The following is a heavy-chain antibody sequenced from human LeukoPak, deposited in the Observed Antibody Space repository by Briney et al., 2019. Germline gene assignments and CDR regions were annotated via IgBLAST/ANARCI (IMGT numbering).Heavy chain of an antibody. J-gene: IGHJ4*02. CDR2: ISAYNGNT. CDR3: AREESYDSSGYPFDY. V-gene: IGHV1-18*01. D-gene: IGHD3-22*01. CDR1: GYTFTSYG. Sequence: ASVKVSCKASGYTFTSYGISWLRQAPGQGLEWMGWISAYNGNTNYAQKLQGRVTMPTDTSTSTAYMELRSLRSDDTAVYYCAREESYDSSGYPFDYWGQGTLVTVSS.